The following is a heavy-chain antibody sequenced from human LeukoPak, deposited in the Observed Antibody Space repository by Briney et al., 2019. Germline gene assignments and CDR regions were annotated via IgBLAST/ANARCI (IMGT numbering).Heavy chain of an antibody. CDR3: ARRPKGNYCSSTSCYYGWFDP. J-gene: IGHJ5*02. CDR1: GYSFTSYW. CDR2: IDPSDSYT. V-gene: IGHV5-10-1*01. Sequence: GESLRISCKGSGYSFTSYWISWVRKMPGKGLEWMGRIDPSDSYTNYSPSFQGHVTISADKSISTAYLQWSSLKASDTAMYYCARRPKGNYCSSTSCYYGWFDPWGQGTLVTVSS. D-gene: IGHD2-2*01.